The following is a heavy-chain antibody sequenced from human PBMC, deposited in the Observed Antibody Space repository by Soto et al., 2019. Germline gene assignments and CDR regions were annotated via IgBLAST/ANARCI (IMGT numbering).Heavy chain of an antibody. CDR3: ARGRYYDFCCCYYTDYYYYGIDV. D-gene: IGHD3-3*01. CDR1: GGSISSGDYY. Sequence: SETLSLTCTVSGGSISSGDYYWSWIRQPPGKGLEWIGYIYYSGSTYYNPSLNSRVTISVDTSKNQFSLKLSSVTAADTAVYYCARGRYYDFCCCYYTDYYYYGIDVWGQGTMVTVSS. CDR2: IYYSGST. J-gene: IGHJ6*02. V-gene: IGHV4-30-4*01.